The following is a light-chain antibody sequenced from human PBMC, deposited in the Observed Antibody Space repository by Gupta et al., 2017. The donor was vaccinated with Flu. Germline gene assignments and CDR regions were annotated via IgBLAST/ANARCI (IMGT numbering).Light chain of an antibody. CDR1: QSVLYSSNNKNY. CDR3: QQYYSIFT. Sequence: DIVMTQSPDSLAVSLGERATINCKSSQSVLYSSNNKNYLAWYQQKPGQPPKLLIYWASTRESGVPDRFSGSGSGXDFTLTXSSLQAEDVAVYYCQQYYSIFTFGXGTKVDIK. J-gene: IGKJ3*01. V-gene: IGKV4-1*01. CDR2: WAS.